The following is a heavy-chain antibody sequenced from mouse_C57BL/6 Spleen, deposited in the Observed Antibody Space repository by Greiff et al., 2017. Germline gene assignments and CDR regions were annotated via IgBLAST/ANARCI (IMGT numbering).Heavy chain of an antibody. V-gene: IGHV1-26*01. D-gene: IGHD3-3*01. Sequence: EVQLQQPGPELVKPGASVKISCKASGYTFTDYYMNWVKQSHGKSLEWIGDINPNNGGTSYNQKFKGKATLTVDKSSSTAYMELSSLTSEDSAVYYCARGAGDGWFAYWGQGTLVTVSA. CDR2: INPNNGGT. CDR1: GYTFTDYY. CDR3: ARGAGDGWFAY. J-gene: IGHJ3*01.